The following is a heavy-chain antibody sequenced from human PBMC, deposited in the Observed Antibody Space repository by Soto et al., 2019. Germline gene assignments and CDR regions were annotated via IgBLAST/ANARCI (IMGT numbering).Heavy chain of an antibody. CDR1: GFTFGDYG. V-gene: IGHV3-49*04. D-gene: IGHD2-2*02. Sequence: GGSLRLSCTASGFTFGDYGMSWARQAPGKGLEWVGFLRSKAYGGTTEYAASVKGRLTISRDDSKSIAHMQMNSPKTKDTAVYYCTRVYCSSTSCYKDNYYGMDVWDQGSTVTV. J-gene: IGHJ6*02. CDR3: TRVYCSSTSCYKDNYYGMDV. CDR2: LRSKAYGGTT.